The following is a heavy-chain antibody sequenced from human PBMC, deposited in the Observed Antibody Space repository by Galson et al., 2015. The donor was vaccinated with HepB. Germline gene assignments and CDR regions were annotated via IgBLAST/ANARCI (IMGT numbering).Heavy chain of an antibody. CDR2: IKINTGDT. J-gene: IGHJ4*02. D-gene: IGHD1-1*01. CDR1: GFTFSAYY. Sequence: SVKVSCKASGFTFSAYYMHWVRQAPGQGLEWLGQIKINTGDTRYGKNFQGRVTMTRDTSISTAYMELSRLRSDDTAMYYCARDPEDDLTLDFWGQGTLVTVSS. CDR3: ARDPEDDLTLDF. V-gene: IGHV1-2*06.